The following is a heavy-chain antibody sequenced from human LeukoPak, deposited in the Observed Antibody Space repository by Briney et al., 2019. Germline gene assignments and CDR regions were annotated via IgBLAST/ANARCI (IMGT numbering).Heavy chain of an antibody. Sequence: ASVKVSCKASGYTFTNNFMHWVRQAPGQGLEWMGIINPSGDNTWYAQKFQGRVTMTRDMATSTDYMEVSSLRSEDTAVYYCARALFMGYWGQGTLVTVSS. V-gene: IGHV1-46*01. D-gene: IGHD1-26*01. J-gene: IGHJ4*02. CDR3: ARALFMGY. CDR2: INPSGDNT. CDR1: GYTFTNNF.